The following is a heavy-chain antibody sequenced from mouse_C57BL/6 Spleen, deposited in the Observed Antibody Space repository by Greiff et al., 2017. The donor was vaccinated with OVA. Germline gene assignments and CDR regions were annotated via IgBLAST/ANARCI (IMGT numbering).Heavy chain of an antibody. V-gene: IGHV5-16*01. J-gene: IGHJ1*03. CDR3: ARGKDFDV. CDR1: GFTFSDYY. CDR2: INYDGSST. Sequence: EVNVVESEGGLVQPGSSMKLSCTASGFTFSDYYMAWVRQVPEKGLEWVANINYDGSSTYYLDSLKSRFIISRDNAKNILYLQMSSLKSEDTATYYCARGKDFDVWGTGTTVTVSS.